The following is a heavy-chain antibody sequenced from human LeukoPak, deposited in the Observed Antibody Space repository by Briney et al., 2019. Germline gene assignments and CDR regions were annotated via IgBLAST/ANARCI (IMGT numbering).Heavy chain of an antibody. CDR1: GFTVSNNY. J-gene: IGHJ5*02. CDR2: IYSGGST. CDR3: ARVVTANTNWFDP. V-gene: IGHV3-53*01. Sequence: GGSLRLSCAASGFTVSNNYMSWVRQAPGKGLEWVSAIYSGGSTYCADSVKGRFTISRDNSQNTLYLQMSSLRAEDTAVYYCARVVTANTNWFDPWGQGTLVTVSS. D-gene: IGHD2-21*02.